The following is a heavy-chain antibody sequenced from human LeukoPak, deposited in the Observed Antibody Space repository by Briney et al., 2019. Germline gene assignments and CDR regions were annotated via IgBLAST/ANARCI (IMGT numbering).Heavy chain of an antibody. Sequence: GGSLRLSCAASGFTFSNYAMTWVRQTPGKGLEWVSAISGPGGNTYYADSVKGRFTTSRDNSKNTLYLQMNSLRAEDTAVYYCARDSGMIFDYWGQGTLVTVSS. D-gene: IGHD3-10*01. J-gene: IGHJ4*02. CDR3: ARDSGMIFDY. V-gene: IGHV3-23*01. CDR2: ISGPGGNT. CDR1: GFTFSNYA.